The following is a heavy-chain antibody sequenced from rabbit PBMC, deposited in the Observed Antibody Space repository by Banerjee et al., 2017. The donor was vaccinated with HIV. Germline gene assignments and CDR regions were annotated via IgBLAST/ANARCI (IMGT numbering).Heavy chain of an antibody. Sequence: QEQLEESGGDLVKPEGSLTLTCTASGFTISSSYWIYWVRQAPGKGLEWIGCIYTGDGSTYYASWAKGRFTISKTSSTTVTLQMTSLAAADTATYFCARGAGSGWYHYGMDLWGPGTLVTVS. CDR2: IYTGDGST. CDR3: ARGAGSGWYHYGMDL. CDR1: GFTISSSYW. J-gene: IGHJ6*01. V-gene: IGHV1S45*01. D-gene: IGHD8-1*01.